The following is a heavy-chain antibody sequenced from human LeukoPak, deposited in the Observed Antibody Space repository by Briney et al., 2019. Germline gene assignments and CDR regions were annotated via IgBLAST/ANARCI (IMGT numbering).Heavy chain of an antibody. D-gene: IGHD3-22*01. CDR3: AKSSYYDTSGSYREYYFDY. V-gene: IGHV3-23*01. J-gene: IGHJ4*02. CDR2: ISGSGGST. Sequence: GGSLRLSCAVSGFTFSSYAMSWVRQAPGKGLEWVSAISGSGGSTYYADSVKGRFTISRDNSKNTLYLQMNSLRAEDTALYYCAKSSYYDTSGSYREYYFDYWGQGALVTVSS. CDR1: GFTFSSYA.